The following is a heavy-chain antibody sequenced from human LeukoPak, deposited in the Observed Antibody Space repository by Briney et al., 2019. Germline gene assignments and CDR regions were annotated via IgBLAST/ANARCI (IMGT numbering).Heavy chain of an antibody. J-gene: IGHJ3*02. V-gene: IGHV4-61*09. Sequence: PSQTLSLTCTVSGGSISSGGYYWSWIRQPAGKELEWIGEINHSGSTNYNPSLKGRVTISVDTSKNQFSLKLSSVTDADTAVYYCARAPGGDYEAFDIWGQGTMVTVSS. CDR2: INHSGST. CDR3: ARAPGGDYEAFDI. D-gene: IGHD2-21*02. CDR1: GGSISSGGYY.